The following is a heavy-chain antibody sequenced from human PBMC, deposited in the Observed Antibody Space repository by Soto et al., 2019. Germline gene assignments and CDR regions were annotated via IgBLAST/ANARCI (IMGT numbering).Heavy chain of an antibody. D-gene: IGHD6-13*01. CDR3: ARDAHSSQNDYGMDV. CDR1: GFTFSDYY. Sequence: QVQLVESGGGLVKPGGSLRLSCAASGFTFSDYYMSWIRQAPGKGLEWVSYISSSSSYTNYADSVKGRFTISRDNAKNSLYLQMNSRRAEDTAVYYCARDAHSSQNDYGMDVWGQGTTVTVSS. V-gene: IGHV3-11*06. J-gene: IGHJ6*02. CDR2: ISSSSSYT.